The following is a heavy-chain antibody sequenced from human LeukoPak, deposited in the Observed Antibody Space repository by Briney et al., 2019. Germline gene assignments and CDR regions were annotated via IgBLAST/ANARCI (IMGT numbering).Heavy chain of an antibody. CDR1: GYTFTGYY. J-gene: IGHJ4*02. V-gene: IGHV1-2*06. Sequence: ASVKVSCKASGYTFTGYYMHWVRQAPGQGLEWMGRINPNSGGTNYAQKFQGRVTMTRDTSISTAYMELSRLRSDDTAVYYCARAPFLSSAWLAKRGGDYFDYWGQGTLVTVSS. CDR3: ARAPFLSSAWLAKRGGDYFDY. D-gene: IGHD6-19*01. CDR2: INPNSGGT.